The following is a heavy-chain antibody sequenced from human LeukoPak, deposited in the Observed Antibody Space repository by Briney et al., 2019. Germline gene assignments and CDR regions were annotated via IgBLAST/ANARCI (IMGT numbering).Heavy chain of an antibody. Sequence: ASVKVSCKASGYTFTGYYMHWVRQAPGQGLEWMGWINPNTGGTNYAQKFQGRVTMTRDTSISTAYMELSRLRSDDTAVYYCARDRGVDYCSGGSCSHYYYYMDVWGKGTTVTISS. J-gene: IGHJ6*03. CDR3: ARDRGVDYCSGGSCSHYYYYMDV. D-gene: IGHD2-15*01. CDR2: INPNTGGT. CDR1: GYTFTGYY. V-gene: IGHV1-2*02.